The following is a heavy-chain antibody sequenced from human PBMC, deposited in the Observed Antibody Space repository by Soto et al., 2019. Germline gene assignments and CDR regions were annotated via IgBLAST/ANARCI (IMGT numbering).Heavy chain of an antibody. J-gene: IGHJ3*02. D-gene: IGHD3-22*01. Sequence: QVKLQESGPGLEKPSVTLSLTCAVSGGSISSSNWWRWVRKPPGKGLEWIGEIYHSGSTNYNPSLKSRVTISVDQAKYQFSLKLSSVTAADTAVYYCARRTTPSSGYYHGAFAIGGQGTMVTVSS. CDR3: ARRTTPSSGYYHGAFAI. CDR2: IYHSGST. V-gene: IGHV4-4*02. CDR1: GGSISSSNW.